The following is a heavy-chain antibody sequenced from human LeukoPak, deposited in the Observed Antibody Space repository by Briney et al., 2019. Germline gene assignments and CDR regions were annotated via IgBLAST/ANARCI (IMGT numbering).Heavy chain of an antibody. D-gene: IGHD5-12*01. CDR3: AGKYSYGFYYNYGMDV. CDR2: ISYDGSNK. V-gene: IGHV3-30-3*01. Sequence: PGGSLRLSCAASGFTFSSYAMHWVRQAPGKGLEWVAVISYDGSNKYYADSVKGRFTISRDNSKSTLYLQMSSLRAEDTAVYYCAGKYSYGFYYNYGMDVWGQGTTVIVSS. CDR1: GFTFSSYA. J-gene: IGHJ6*02.